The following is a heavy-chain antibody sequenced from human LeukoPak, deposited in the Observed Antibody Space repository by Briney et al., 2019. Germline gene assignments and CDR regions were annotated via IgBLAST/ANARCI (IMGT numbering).Heavy chain of an antibody. V-gene: IGHV4-38-2*02. D-gene: IGHD6-13*01. J-gene: IGHJ5*02. Sequence: PSETLSLTCTVSGYSISSGYYWGWIRQPPGKGLEWIGSIYHSGSTYYNPSLKSRVTISVDTSKNQFSLKLSSVTAADTAVYYCARGAWVLAYSSSPLYNWFDPWGQGTLVTVSS. CDR1: GYSISSGYY. CDR3: ARGAWVLAYSSSPLYNWFDP. CDR2: IYHSGST.